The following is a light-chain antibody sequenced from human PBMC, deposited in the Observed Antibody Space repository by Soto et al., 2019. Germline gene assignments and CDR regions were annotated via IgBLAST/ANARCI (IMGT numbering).Light chain of an antibody. Sequence: MPQPQLTLPVTPGQRASITCRASQSISKHLNWYQKKKGKAPKLLIYAASTLQSGVPSRLSGSGYGTDLTITISSMKTEDFETYYCQQANRFTVTFGHGTRLEIK. CDR1: QSISKH. V-gene: IGKV1-39*01. CDR3: QQANRFTVT. J-gene: IGKJ5*01. CDR2: AAS.